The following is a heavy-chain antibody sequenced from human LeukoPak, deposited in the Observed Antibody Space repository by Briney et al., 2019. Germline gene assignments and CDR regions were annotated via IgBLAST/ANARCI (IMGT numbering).Heavy chain of an antibody. Sequence: GGSLRLSCAASGFTFDDYAMHWVRQAPGKGLEWVSGISWNSGSIGYADSVKGRFTISRDNAKNSLYLQMNSLRAEDMALYYCAKDSNSYSSGWYPHYFDYWGQGTLVTVSS. D-gene: IGHD6-19*01. CDR1: GFTFDDYA. CDR2: ISWNSGSI. CDR3: AKDSNSYSSGWYPHYFDY. J-gene: IGHJ4*02. V-gene: IGHV3-9*03.